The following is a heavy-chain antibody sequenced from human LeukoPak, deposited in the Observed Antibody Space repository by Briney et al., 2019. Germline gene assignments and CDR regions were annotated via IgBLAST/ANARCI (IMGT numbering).Heavy chain of an antibody. CDR3: ARRMVAPAGPFYHHYLDV. J-gene: IGHJ6*03. CDR2: ISISGTT. CDR1: GGSISTYY. D-gene: IGHD2-2*01. Sequence: KPSETLSLTCTVSGGSISTYYWSWLRQAPGKALEWIGYISISGTTNYNPSLQSRVTFSVNTSMNQFSLQLNSVTAADSAVYFCARRMVAPAGPFYHHYLDVWGKGTTVTVSS. V-gene: IGHV4-4*09.